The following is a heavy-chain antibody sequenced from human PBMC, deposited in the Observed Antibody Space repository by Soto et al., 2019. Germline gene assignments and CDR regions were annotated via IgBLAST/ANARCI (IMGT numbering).Heavy chain of an antibody. Sequence: QVQLQESGPGLVKPSETLSLTCAVSGVPVSSGSNRWSWLRQPPGKGREWIGYISHSGNTDYSSSLESRAIITIDTTNNEFSLKLSAVTAADTAVYYCARDVADSGGLDCWGQGTLVTVSS. D-gene: IGHD5-12*01. CDR3: ARDVADSGGLDC. J-gene: IGHJ4*02. V-gene: IGHV4-61*01. CDR1: GVPVSSGSNR. CDR2: ISHSGNT.